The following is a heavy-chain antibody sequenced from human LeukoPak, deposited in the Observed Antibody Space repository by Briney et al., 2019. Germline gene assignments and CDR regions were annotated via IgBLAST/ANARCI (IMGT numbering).Heavy chain of an antibody. CDR3: ARHISSSDNYFDY. CDR1: GGSISSYY. D-gene: IGHD6-6*01. CDR2: IYYSGST. J-gene: IGHJ4*02. Sequence: SETLSLTCTVSGGSISSYYWSWIRQPPGKGLEWIGYIYYSGSTYYNPSLKSRVTISVDTSKNQFSLKLSSVTAADTAVYYCARHISSSDNYFDYWGQGTLVTVSS. V-gene: IGHV4-59*04.